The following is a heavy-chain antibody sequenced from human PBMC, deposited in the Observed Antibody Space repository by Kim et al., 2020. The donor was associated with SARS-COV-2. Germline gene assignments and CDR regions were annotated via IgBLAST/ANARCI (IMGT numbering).Heavy chain of an antibody. V-gene: IGHV4-31*03. CDR3: ARALGENYYYYGMDV. Sequence: SETLSLTCTVSGGSISSGGYYWSWIRQHPGKGLEWIGYIYYSGSTYYNPSLKSRVTISVDTSKNQFSLKLSSVTAADTAVYYCARALGENYYYYGMDVWGQGTTVTVSS. CDR1: GGSISSGGYY. D-gene: IGHD4-17*01. CDR2: IYYSGST. J-gene: IGHJ6*02.